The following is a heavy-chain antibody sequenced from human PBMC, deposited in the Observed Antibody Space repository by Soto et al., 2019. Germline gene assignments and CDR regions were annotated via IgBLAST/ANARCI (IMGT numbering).Heavy chain of an antibody. CDR2: VYFTGST. CDR1: GASVNSGGYY. J-gene: IGHJ4*02. Sequence: SETLSLTCTVSGASVNSGGYYWSWIRQLPGKGLEWIGYVYFTGSTYYNPSVESRVTISLDTSQNQFSLKLSSVTAADTAVYYCPTGNAWEVLLAYWGQGTLVTV. D-gene: IGHD6-13*01. V-gene: IGHV4-31*03. CDR3: PTGNAWEVLLAY.